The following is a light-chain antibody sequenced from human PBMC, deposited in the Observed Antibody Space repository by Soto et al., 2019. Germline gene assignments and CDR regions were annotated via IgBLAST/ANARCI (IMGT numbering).Light chain of an antibody. CDR2: DAS. CDR1: QSISSW. V-gene: IGKV1-5*01. Sequence: DIQMTQSPSTLSASVGDRVTITCRASQSISSWLAWYQQKPGKAPKLLIYDASSLESGVPSRFSGSGSGTEFTLTISSLQPDDSATYYCQQYNSYSRWTFGQGTKVDIK. CDR3: QQYNSYSRWT. J-gene: IGKJ1*01.